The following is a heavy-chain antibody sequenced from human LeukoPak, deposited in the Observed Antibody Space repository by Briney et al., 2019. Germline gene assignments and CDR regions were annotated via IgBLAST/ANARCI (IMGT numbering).Heavy chain of an antibody. D-gene: IGHD6-13*01. Sequence: PSETLSLTCTVSGSSFSSAFYWAWIRQPPGKGLEWIGSIYHSGSTYYNPSLKSRVTISLDTSKNQFSLKLSSVTAADTAVYYCARAAQEYSYSNSWYDNAFDIWGQGTMVTVSS. V-gene: IGHV4-38-2*02. J-gene: IGHJ3*02. CDR3: ARAAQEYSYSNSWYDNAFDI. CDR1: GSSFSSAFY. CDR2: IYHSGST.